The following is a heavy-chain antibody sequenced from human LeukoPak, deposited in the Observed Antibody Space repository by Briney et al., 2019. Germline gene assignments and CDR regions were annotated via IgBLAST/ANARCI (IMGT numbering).Heavy chain of an antibody. V-gene: IGHV3-11*04. CDR1: GFTFSDNY. J-gene: IGHJ4*02. CDR3: ARDRSIAVAGTMDY. CDR2: ISFSGSSM. D-gene: IGHD6-19*01. Sequence: PGGSLRLSCAASGFTFSDNYMSWIRQAPGKGLEWVSFISFSGSSMYYADSVKGRFTISRDNSKNTLYLQMNSLRAEDTAVYYCARDRSIAVAGTMDYWGQGTLVTVSS.